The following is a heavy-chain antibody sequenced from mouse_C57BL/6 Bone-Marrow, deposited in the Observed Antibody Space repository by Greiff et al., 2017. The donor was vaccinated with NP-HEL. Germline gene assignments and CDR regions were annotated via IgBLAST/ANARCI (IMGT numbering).Heavy chain of an antibody. CDR1: GYTFTSYW. CDR2: IYPGSGST. D-gene: IGHD1-3*01. CDR3: AQEWGSWFAY. J-gene: IGHJ3*01. V-gene: IGHV1-55*01. Sequence: QVQLQQPGAELVKPGASVKMSCKASGYTFTSYWITWVKQRPGQGLEWIGDIYPGSGSTNYNEKFKSKATLTVDTSSSTAYMQLRSLTSESSAVYYCAQEWGSWFAYWGQGTLVTVSA.